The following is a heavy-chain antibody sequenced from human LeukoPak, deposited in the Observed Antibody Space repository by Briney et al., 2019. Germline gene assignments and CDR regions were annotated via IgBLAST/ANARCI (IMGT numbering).Heavy chain of an antibody. CDR2: ISGSSATS. D-gene: IGHD2-2*01. CDR3: ARCDTRCSQKWFDP. J-gene: IGHJ5*02. V-gene: IGHV3-23*01. Sequence: PGGSLRLSCAASGFTFSSYAMSWVRQAPGKGLEWVSAISGSSATSEYADSVKGRFTISRDNSKNTLYLQMNSLRAEDTAVYYCARCDTRCSQKWFDPWGQGTLVTVSS. CDR1: GFTFSSYA.